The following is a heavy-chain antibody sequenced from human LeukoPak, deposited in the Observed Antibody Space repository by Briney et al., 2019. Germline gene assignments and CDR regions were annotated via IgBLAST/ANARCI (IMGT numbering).Heavy chain of an antibody. Sequence: PSETLSLTCAVYGGSFSGYYWSWIRQPPGKGLEWIGEINHSGSTNYNPSLKSRVTISVDTSKNQFSLKLSSVTAADTAVYYCACPLGNHLYSFDYWAREPWSPSPQ. CDR1: GGSFSGYY. V-gene: IGHV4-34*01. CDR3: ACPLGNHLYSFDY. J-gene: IGHJ4*02. CDR2: INHSGST. D-gene: IGHD1-14*01.